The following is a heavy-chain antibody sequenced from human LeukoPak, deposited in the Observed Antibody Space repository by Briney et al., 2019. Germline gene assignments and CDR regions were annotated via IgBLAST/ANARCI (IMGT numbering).Heavy chain of an antibody. Sequence: GGSLRLSCAASGFTFSSYGMHWVRQAPGKGLEWVAVISYDGSNKYYADSAKGRFTISRDNSKNTLYLQMNSLRAEDTAVYYCAKNQRGLDYWGQGTLVTVSS. CDR2: ISYDGSNK. J-gene: IGHJ4*02. D-gene: IGHD1-14*01. V-gene: IGHV3-30*18. CDR1: GFTFSSYG. CDR3: AKNQRGLDY.